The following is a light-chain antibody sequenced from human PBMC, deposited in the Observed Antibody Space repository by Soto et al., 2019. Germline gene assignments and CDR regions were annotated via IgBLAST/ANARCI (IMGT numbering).Light chain of an antibody. CDR2: EAS. V-gene: IGKV3-11*01. Sequence: IVLTQSQATLSLYPGERATLSCLASQTVSSSLAWYQQKPGQAPRLLIYEASNRATGIPARFSGSGSGTEFTLTISGLQSDDFAVYYCQQFNNWPPWTFGQGTKVDI. J-gene: IGKJ1*01. CDR3: QQFNNWPPWT. CDR1: QTVSSS.